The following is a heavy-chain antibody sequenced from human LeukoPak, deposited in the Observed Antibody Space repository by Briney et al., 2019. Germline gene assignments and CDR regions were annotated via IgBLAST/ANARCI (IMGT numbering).Heavy chain of an antibody. V-gene: IGHV1-69*02. D-gene: IGHD3-22*01. CDR3: ARYIAYYDSSGGPNWFDP. CDR2: MIPILGIA. Sequence: ASVKVSRKASGGTLSSYTISWVRQAPGHGLEWMGRMIPILGIANYAQKFQGRVTITADKSTSTAYMELSSLRSEDTAVYYCARYIAYYDSSGGPNWFDPWGQGTLVTVSS. CDR1: GGTLSSYT. J-gene: IGHJ5*02.